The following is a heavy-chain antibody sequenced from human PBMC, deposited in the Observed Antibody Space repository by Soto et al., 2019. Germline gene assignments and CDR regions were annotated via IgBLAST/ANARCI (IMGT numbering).Heavy chain of an antibody. CDR1: GFTFSSYA. V-gene: IGHV3-30-3*01. Sequence: QVQLVESGGGVVQPGRSLRLSCAASGFTFSSYAMHWVRQAPGKGLEWVAVISYDGSNKYYADSVKGRFTISRDNSKNTLYLQMNGLRAEDTAVYYCARDPLWGTAMVIWYFDLWGRGTLVTVSS. D-gene: IGHD5-18*01. CDR3: ARDPLWGTAMVIWYFDL. J-gene: IGHJ2*01. CDR2: ISYDGSNK.